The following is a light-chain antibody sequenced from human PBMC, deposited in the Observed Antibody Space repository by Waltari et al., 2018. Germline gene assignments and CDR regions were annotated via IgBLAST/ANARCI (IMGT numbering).Light chain of an antibody. CDR1: QSVSNN. V-gene: IGKV3D-15*01. CDR3: HQYNRWPRT. CDR2: GAS. J-gene: IGKJ1*01. Sequence: EIVMTQSPATLSVSPGERATLSCRASQSVSNNLAWYQQKPGQTPRLLIYGASIRATGIPARFSGSGSGTEFTLTNSSLQSEDFAVYYCHQYNRWPRTFGQGTKVEIK.